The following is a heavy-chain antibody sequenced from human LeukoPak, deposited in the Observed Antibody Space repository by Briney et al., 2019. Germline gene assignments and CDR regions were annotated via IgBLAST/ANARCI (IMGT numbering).Heavy chain of an antibody. Sequence: SQTLSLTCTVSGGSISSGDYYWSWIRQPPGKGLEWIRYIYYSGSTYYNPSLKSRVTISVDTSKNQFSLKLSSVTAADTAVYYSATAPWDDYYGSGSYPDYWGQGTLVTVSS. CDR1: GGSISSGDYY. J-gene: IGHJ4*02. V-gene: IGHV4-30-4*01. CDR2: IYYSGST. CDR3: ATAPWDDYYGSGSYPDY. D-gene: IGHD3-10*01.